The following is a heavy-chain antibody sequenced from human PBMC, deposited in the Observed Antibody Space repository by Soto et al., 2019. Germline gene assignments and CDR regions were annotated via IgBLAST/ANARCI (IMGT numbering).Heavy chain of an antibody. V-gene: IGHV4-31*03. D-gene: IGHD3-9*01. CDR3: ASSRPHYDILTGYWYYFDY. CDR2: IYYSGST. J-gene: IGHJ4*02. Sequence: SETLSLTCTVSGGSLSSGAYYWSWIRQHPGKGLEWIGYIYYSGSTYYNPSLESRVTLSVDTSTKQFSLKVSSVTAADTAVYYCASSRPHYDILTGYWYYFDYWGQGTLVTVSS. CDR1: GGSLSSGAYY.